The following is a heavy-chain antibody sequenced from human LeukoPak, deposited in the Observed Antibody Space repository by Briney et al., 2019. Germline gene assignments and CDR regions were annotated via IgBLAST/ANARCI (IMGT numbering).Heavy chain of an antibody. V-gene: IGHV3-23*01. Sequence: PGGSLRLSCAASGFTFSNHGLNWVRPAPGKELEGVSTVSGGRERFYADSVKGQFTISRDNYKYTLYLQMNSLRAVDTALYYCASSFTRISILMQKWGQGALVTVSS. J-gene: IGHJ4*02. D-gene: IGHD2-8*01. CDR1: GFTFSNHG. CDR2: VSGGRER. CDR3: ASSFTRISILMQK.